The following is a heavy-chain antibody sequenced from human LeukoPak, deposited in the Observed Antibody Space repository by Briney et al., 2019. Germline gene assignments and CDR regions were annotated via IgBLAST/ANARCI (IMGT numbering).Heavy chain of an antibody. CDR3: ARYGDPNYYFDY. Sequence: PSETLSLTCSVSGGSISSYYWSWIRQTAGKGLEWIGRVYTSGDAEYNPTLESRVSMSLDTSKNQFFLKLTSVTAADTAVYYCARYGDPNYYFDYWGQGTLVTVSS. CDR2: VYTSGDA. CDR1: GGSISSYY. V-gene: IGHV4-4*07. D-gene: IGHD2-21*02. J-gene: IGHJ4*02.